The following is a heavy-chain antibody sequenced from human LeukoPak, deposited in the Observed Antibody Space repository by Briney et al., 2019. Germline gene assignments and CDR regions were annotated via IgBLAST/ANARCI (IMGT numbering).Heavy chain of an antibody. J-gene: IGHJ5*02. D-gene: IGHD3-9*01. Sequence: SETLSLTCTVSGGSISGYFWSWIRQPPGKGLEWIGYIYYSGSTNYNPSLESRVTMSVDTSKNQFSLKLASVTAADTAVYNCAREGYYDILTGYYHNWFYPWGQGTLVTVSS. CDR1: GGSISGYF. CDR3: AREGYYDILTGYYHNWFYP. V-gene: IGHV4-59*01. CDR2: IYYSGST.